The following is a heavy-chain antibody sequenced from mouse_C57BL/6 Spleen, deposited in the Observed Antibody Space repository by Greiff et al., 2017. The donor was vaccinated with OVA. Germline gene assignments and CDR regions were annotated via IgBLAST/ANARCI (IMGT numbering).Heavy chain of an antibody. J-gene: IGHJ4*01. CDR2: IYPSDSET. V-gene: IGHV1-61*01. CDR3: ARNRITAVVATGSMAY. CDR1: GYTFTSYW. Sequence: VQLQQPGAELVRPGSSVKLSCKASGYTFTSYWMDWVKQRPGQGLEWIGNIYPSDSETHYNQKFKDKATLTVDTSSSTAYMQLSSLTSEDSAVYYCARNRITAVVATGSMAYWGQGTSVTVSA. D-gene: IGHD1-1*01.